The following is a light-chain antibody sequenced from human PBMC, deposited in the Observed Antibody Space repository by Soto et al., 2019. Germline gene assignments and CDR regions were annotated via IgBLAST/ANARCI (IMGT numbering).Light chain of an antibody. V-gene: IGKV3-15*01. J-gene: IGKJ2*01. CDR3: HQYNNSPRNT. Sequence: EIVMTQSPATLSVSPGERATLSCRASQSVSRNLAWYQQKPGQAPRLLIYGASTRATGIPARFSGSGSGTEFTLTISSLQSEDFALYYCHQYNNSPRNTFGQVTKVDIX. CDR1: QSVSRN. CDR2: GAS.